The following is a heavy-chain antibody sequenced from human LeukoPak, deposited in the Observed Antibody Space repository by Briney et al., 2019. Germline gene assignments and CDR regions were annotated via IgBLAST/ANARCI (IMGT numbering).Heavy chain of an antibody. CDR1: RFTFSSYE. Sequence: PRGSRRLACATSRFTFSSYEMNCGRQAPGKGQEWVSYISSSDDTIYYADSVKGRFTISRDNSKNTLYLQMNSLRAEDTAVYYCAGYCSTTSCYSSPNWFDPWGQGTLVTVSS. V-gene: IGHV3-48*03. CDR3: AGYCSTTSCYSSPNWFDP. D-gene: IGHD2-2*01. J-gene: IGHJ5*02. CDR2: ISSSDDTI.